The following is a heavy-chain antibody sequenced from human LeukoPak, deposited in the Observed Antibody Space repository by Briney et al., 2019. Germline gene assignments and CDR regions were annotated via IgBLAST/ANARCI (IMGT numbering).Heavy chain of an antibody. Sequence: GGSLRLSCAASGFTFSSYAMSWVRQAPGKGLEWVSAISGSGGSTYYADSVKGRFTISRDNSKNTLYLQMNSLRAEDTAVYYCAKDAVRGSGIESYYHYGMDVWGQGTTVTVSS. CDR3: AKDAVRGSGIESYYHYGMDV. CDR2: ISGSGGST. J-gene: IGHJ6*02. V-gene: IGHV3-23*01. CDR1: GFTFSSYA. D-gene: IGHD3-10*01.